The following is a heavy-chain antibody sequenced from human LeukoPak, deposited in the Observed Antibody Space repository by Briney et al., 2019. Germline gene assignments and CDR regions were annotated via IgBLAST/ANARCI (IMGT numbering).Heavy chain of an antibody. V-gene: IGHV3-15*01. CDR3: TTDPGYSGYDYGDY. Sequence: GGSLRLSCAASGFTFSNAWMSWVRQAPGKGLAWVGRIKSKTDGGTTDYAAPVKGRFTISRDDSKNTLYLQMNSLKTEDTAVYYCTTDPGYSGYDYGDYWGQGTLVTVSS. CDR1: GFTFSNAW. J-gene: IGHJ4*02. D-gene: IGHD5-12*01. CDR2: IKSKTDGGTT.